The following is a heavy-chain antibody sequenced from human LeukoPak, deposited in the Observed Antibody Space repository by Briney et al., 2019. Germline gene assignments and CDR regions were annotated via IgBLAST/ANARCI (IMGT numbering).Heavy chain of an antibody. V-gene: IGHV3-9*01. CDR3: AGIAAAGTGY. Sequence: PGRSLRLSCAASGFTFDDYAMHWVRQAPGKGLEWVSGISWNSGSIGYADSVKGRFTISRDNAKNPLYLQMNSLRAEDTALYYCAGIAAAGTGYWGQGPLVTVSS. CDR1: GFTFDDYA. CDR2: ISWNSGSI. D-gene: IGHD6-13*01. J-gene: IGHJ1*01.